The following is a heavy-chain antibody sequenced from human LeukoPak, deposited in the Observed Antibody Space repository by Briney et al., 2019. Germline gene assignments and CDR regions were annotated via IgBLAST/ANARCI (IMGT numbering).Heavy chain of an antibody. V-gene: IGHV3-74*01. Sequence: GGSLRLSCAASGFTFTNYWVHWVRQAPGKGLVWVSRINSDGSSTSYADSVKGRFTISRDNAKNTLYLQMNSLRAEDTAVYFCARDPSLTQYFDSWGQGTLVTVSS. CDR3: ARDPSLTQYFDS. J-gene: IGHJ4*02. CDR1: GFTFTNYW. CDR2: INSDGSST.